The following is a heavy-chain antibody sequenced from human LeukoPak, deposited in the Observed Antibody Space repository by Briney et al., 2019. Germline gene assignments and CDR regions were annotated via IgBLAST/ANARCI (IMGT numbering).Heavy chain of an antibody. J-gene: IGHJ4*02. D-gene: IGHD6-13*01. CDR2: TSRSGDTM. V-gene: IGHV3-11*04. CDR1: GFTFSDYY. Sequence: GGSLRLSCAASGFTFSDYYMSWIRQPPGKGLEWVSYTSRSGDTMYYADSVRGRFAISRDNAKNTLYLQMDSLRAEDTAVYYCARSIAAAEVWGQGTLVTVSS. CDR3: ARSIAAAEV.